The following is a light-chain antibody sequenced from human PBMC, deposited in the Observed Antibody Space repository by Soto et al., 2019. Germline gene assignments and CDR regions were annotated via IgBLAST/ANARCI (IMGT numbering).Light chain of an antibody. Sequence: DIVMTQSPDSLAVSLGERATINCTSSQSVLYASKNKNHLAWYQQKPGQPPKLLIYWASTRESGVPDRFSGSGSGTDFTLTISSLQAEDVAVYYCQQYYSTPMYTFGQGTKLEIK. V-gene: IGKV4-1*01. J-gene: IGKJ2*01. CDR3: QQYYSTPMYT. CDR1: QSVLYASKNKNH. CDR2: WAS.